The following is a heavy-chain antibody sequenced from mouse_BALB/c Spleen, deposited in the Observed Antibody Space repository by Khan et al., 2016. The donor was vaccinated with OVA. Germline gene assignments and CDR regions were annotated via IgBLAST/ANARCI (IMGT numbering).Heavy chain of an antibody. V-gene: IGHV3-8*02. D-gene: IGHD1-3*01. Sequence: EVQLQESGPSLVKPSQTLSLTCSVTGDSITSGYWNWIRKFPGNKLEYMGHIIYTGSTYYNPSLKSRISITRHTSENQYYLQLNSVTDEDTATFYCARSTYKFAFVYWGQGTPVNVSS. CDR3: ARSTYKFAFVY. CDR1: GDSITSGY. J-gene: IGHJ3*01. CDR2: IIYTGST.